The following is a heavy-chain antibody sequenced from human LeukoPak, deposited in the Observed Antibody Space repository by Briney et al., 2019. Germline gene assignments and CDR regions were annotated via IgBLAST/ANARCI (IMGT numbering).Heavy chain of an antibody. CDR1: GGSISSYY. Sequence: PSETLSLTCTVSGGSISSYYCSWIRQSAGKGLEWIGRIYTYTNGSTNYNPSLKSRVTISVDTSKNQFSLKLSSVTAADTAVYYCARGLWIQLWPPFWLTFDYWGQGTLVTVSS. CDR3: ARGLWIQLWPPFWLTFDY. D-gene: IGHD5-18*01. J-gene: IGHJ4*02. V-gene: IGHV4-4*07. CDR2: IYTYTNGST.